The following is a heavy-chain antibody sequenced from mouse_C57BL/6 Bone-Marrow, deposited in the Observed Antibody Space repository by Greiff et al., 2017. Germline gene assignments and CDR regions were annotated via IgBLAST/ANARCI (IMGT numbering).Heavy chain of an antibody. J-gene: IGHJ2*01. CDR1: GYTFTSYW. Sequence: VQLQQSGAELVKPGASVKMSCKASGYTFTSYWITWVKQRPGQGLEWIGDIYPGSGSTNYNEKFKSKATLTVDTSSSTAYRQLSRLTSEDSAVYYCARDEGFYAMDYWGQGTTLPVSA. D-gene: IGHD2-3*01. CDR2: IYPGSGST. CDR3: ARDEGFYAMDY. V-gene: IGHV1-55*01.